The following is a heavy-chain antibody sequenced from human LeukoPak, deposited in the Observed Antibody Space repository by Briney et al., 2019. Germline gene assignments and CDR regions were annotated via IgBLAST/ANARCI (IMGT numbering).Heavy chain of an antibody. J-gene: IGHJ4*02. V-gene: IGHV3-74*01. CDR2: IFGDGSST. Sequence: GGSLTLTCLASGFTFSSYWMHWVRQAPGKGLVWVSRIFGDGSSTSYAASVKGRFTIFRDNAKNTLYQQTTSLRAEATAVYYCARDLNYWGQGTLVTVSS. CDR1: GFTFSSYW. CDR3: ARDLNY.